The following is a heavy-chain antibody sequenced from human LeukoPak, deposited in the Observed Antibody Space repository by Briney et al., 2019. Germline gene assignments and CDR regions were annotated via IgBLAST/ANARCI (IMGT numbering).Heavy chain of an antibody. CDR3: ARVLIGDYYGSGSRTWFDP. J-gene: IGHJ5*02. D-gene: IGHD3-10*01. CDR2: IYYSGST. V-gene: IGHV4-59*01. Sequence: PSETLSLTCTVSGGSISSYYWSWIRQPPGKGLEWIGYIYYSGSTNYNPSLKSRVTISVDTSKNQFSLKLSSVTAADTAVYYCARVLIGDYYGSGSRTWFDPWGQGTLVTVSS. CDR1: GGSISSYY.